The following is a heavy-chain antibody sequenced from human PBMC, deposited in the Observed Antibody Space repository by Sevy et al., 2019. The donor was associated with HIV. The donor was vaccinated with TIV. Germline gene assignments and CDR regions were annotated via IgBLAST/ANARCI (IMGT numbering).Heavy chain of an antibody. D-gene: IGHD5-18*01. Sequence: GGSLRLSCTASGFTFTTYAMSWVRQAPGKGLEWVSSISSSGGTTYYADSVKGRFTISRDNSKNTLYLQMNSLRAEDTAVYYCAKDRAAMVGDAFDIWGQGTMVTISS. J-gene: IGHJ3*02. CDR1: GFTFTTYA. CDR3: AKDRAAMVGDAFDI. CDR2: ISSSGGTT. V-gene: IGHV3-23*01.